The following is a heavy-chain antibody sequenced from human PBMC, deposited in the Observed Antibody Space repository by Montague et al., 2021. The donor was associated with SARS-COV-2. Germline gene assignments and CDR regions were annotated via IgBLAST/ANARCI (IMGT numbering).Heavy chain of an antibody. V-gene: IGHV4-39*07. CDR2: IFYSGTT. J-gene: IGHJ6*02. CDR3: ASDFKNSYAMGV. Sequence: SETLSLTCTVSGGSISTTSYYWGWIRQPPGKGLEWIASIFYSGTTYYNPSLRSRVTISVQTSKNQFSLTVASVTAADTAIYYCASDFKNSYAMGVWGQGTTVTVSS. CDR1: GGSISTTSYY.